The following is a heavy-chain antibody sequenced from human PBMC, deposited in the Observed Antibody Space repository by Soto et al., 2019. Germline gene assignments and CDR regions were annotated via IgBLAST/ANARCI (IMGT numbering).Heavy chain of an antibody. J-gene: IGHJ4*02. Sequence: QVHLVQSGAEVKEPGASVRVSCEASGYTFTSHTIHWARQAPGQGLEWMGWIIVSHGSPRYAPQFQGRITFGRDTSATTAYMELTSLTFEDTAVYSFAREPEDGVPGDYWGQGTPVVVSS. CDR2: IIVSHGSP. CDR1: GYTFTSHT. V-gene: IGHV1-3*01. CDR3: AREPEDGVPGDY. D-gene: IGHD2-8*01.